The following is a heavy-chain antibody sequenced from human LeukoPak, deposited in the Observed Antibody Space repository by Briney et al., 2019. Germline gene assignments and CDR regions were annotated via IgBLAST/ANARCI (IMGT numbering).Heavy chain of an antibody. J-gene: IGHJ3*02. CDR3: ASLDYYDSSGYYYRAFDI. Sequence: GGSLRFSCAASGFTFSSYWMHWVRQAPGKGLVWVSRTNSVGRSTSYADSVKGRFTISRDNAKNTLYLQMNSLRAEDTAVYYCASLDYYDSSGYYYRAFDIWGQGTMVTVSS. CDR2: TNSVGRST. CDR1: GFTFSSYW. D-gene: IGHD3-22*01. V-gene: IGHV3-74*01.